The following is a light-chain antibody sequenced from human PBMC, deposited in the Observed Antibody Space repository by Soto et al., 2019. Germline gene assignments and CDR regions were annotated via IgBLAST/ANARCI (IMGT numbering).Light chain of an antibody. V-gene: IGLV1-51*01. Sequence: QSVLTQPPSVSAAPGQKVTISCSGSSSNIGNNFVSWYQQLPGTAPKLLIYDNNKRSSGIPDRFSGSKSGTSATLGITGLQTGDEADFYCGTWDSSLSIWVFGGGTNLTVL. CDR3: GTWDSSLSIWV. CDR2: DNN. J-gene: IGLJ3*02. CDR1: SSNIGNNF.